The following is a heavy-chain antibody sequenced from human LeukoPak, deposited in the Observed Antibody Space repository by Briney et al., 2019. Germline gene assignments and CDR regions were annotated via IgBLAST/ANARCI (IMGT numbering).Heavy chain of an antibody. J-gene: IGHJ4*02. CDR1: GFTFSNYW. CDR2: IKQDESDK. CDR3: ARDKIVGASKFDY. D-gene: IGHD1-26*01. Sequence: RGSLRLSCAVSGFTFSNYWMSWVRQAPGKGLEWVANIKQDESDKYYVDSVKGRFTISRDNAKNSLYLQMNSLRAEDTAIYYCARDKIVGASKFDYWGQGTLVTVSS. V-gene: IGHV3-7*01.